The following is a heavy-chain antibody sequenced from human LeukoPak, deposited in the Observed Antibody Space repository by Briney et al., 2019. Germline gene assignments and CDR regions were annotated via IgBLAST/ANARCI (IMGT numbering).Heavy chain of an antibody. D-gene: IGHD2-2*01. CDR1: GYTFTSYG. J-gene: IGHJ4*02. V-gene: IGHV1-18*01. Sequence: ASVKVSCKASGYTFTSYGISWVRQAPGQGLEWVGWISAYNGNTNYAQKLQGRVTMTTDTSTSTAYMELRTLRSGDTAVYYCARVQQHPDFDYWGQGTLVTVSS. CDR3: ARVQQHPDFDY. CDR2: ISAYNGNT.